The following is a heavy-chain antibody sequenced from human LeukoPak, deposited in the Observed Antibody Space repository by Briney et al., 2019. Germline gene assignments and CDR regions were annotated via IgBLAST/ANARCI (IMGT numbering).Heavy chain of an antibody. CDR2: IYTGGTT. J-gene: IGHJ4*02. D-gene: IGHD6-19*01. CDR1: GFTVYTNS. V-gene: IGHV3-53*01. Sequence: PGGSLRLSGAVSGFTVYTNSMSWVRQVPGKGLEWVSVIYTGGTTHYADSVKGRFTISRDNSKNTLYLEMNSLRAEDAAVYFCARSPAFYDGAVVKYYFDYWGQGTLVTVSS. CDR3: ARSPAFYDGAVVKYYFDY.